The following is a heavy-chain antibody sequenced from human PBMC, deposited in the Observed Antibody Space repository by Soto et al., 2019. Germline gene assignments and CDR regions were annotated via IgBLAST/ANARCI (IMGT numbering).Heavy chain of an antibody. D-gene: IGHD3-16*01. CDR1: GFTFDQYT. Sequence: EVQLVESGGGLVQPGRSLRLACAASGFTFDQYTMHWVRQAPGKGLEWVSSITWHSGSIGYADSVKGRFTISRDNAKNYLYLPMNSLRGEDTALYYGAKERMTFGDFNYYYMDVWGNGTTVTVSS. CDR3: AKERMTFGDFNYYYMDV. J-gene: IGHJ6*03. CDR2: ITWHSGSI. V-gene: IGHV3-9*01.